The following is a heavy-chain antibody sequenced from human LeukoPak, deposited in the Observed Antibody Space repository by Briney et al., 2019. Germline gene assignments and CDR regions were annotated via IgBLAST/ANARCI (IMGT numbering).Heavy chain of an antibody. CDR2: IIPIFGTA. V-gene: IGHV1-69*13. J-gene: IGHJ3*02. Sequence: SVKVSCKASGGTFSSYAISWVRQAPGQGLEWMGGIIPIFGTANYAQKFQGRVTITGDESTSTAYMELSSLRSEDTAVYYCARGRDYYDSPRTKGAFDIWGQGTMVTVSS. D-gene: IGHD3-22*01. CDR3: ARGRDYYDSPRTKGAFDI. CDR1: GGTFSSYA.